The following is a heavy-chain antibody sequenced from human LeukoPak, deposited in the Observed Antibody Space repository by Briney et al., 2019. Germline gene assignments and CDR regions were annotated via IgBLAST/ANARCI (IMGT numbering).Heavy chain of an antibody. Sequence: SETLSLTCTVSGGSISSYYWSWIRQPPGKGLEWIGYIYYSGSTNYNPSLKSRVTISVDTSKNQFSLKLSSVTAADTAVYYCARVLRFLEWKEPGWFDPWGQGTLVTVSS. CDR3: ARVLRFLEWKEPGWFDP. CDR1: GGSISSYY. D-gene: IGHD3-3*01. CDR2: IYYSGST. V-gene: IGHV4-59*01. J-gene: IGHJ5*02.